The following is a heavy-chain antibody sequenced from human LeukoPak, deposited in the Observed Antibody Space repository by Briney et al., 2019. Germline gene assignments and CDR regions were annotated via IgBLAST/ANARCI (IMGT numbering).Heavy chain of an antibody. V-gene: IGHV5-51*01. Sequence: GESLKISCKGSGYSFTTYWIGWVRQMPGKGLECMGIIYPGDSDTRYSPSFQGQVTISADKSISTAYLQWSSLKASDTAMYYCARSFTHYGSDYWGQGTLVTVSS. J-gene: IGHJ4*02. CDR2: IYPGDSDT. CDR1: GYSFTTYW. D-gene: IGHD3-10*01. CDR3: ARSFTHYGSDY.